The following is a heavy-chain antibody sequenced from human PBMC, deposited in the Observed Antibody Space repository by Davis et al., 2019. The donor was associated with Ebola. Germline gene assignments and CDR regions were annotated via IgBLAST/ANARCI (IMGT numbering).Heavy chain of an antibody. CDR3: ARPVRITGTPTMLSYYYGMDV. CDR1: GFTFSSYW. CDR2: IKQDGSEK. D-gene: IGHD1-20*01. Sequence: PGGSLRLSCAASGFTFSSYWMSWVRQAPGKGLEWVANIKQDGSEKYYVDSVKGRFTISRDNAKNSLYLQMNSLRAEDTAVYYCARPVRITGTPTMLSYYYGMDVWGQGTTVTVSS. J-gene: IGHJ6*02. V-gene: IGHV3-7*03.